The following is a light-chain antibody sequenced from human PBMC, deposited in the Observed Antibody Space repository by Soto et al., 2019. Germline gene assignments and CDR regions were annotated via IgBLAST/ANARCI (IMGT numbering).Light chain of an antibody. J-gene: IGKJ4*01. CDR1: QRISGY. V-gene: IGKV1-39*01. CDR2: SAS. CDR3: QQSYRTPLT. Sequence: DIQMTQSPSSLSAFVGDRVTVTCRASQRISGYLNWYQQKPGKAPKLLIYSASSLQSGVPPRFSGSGYETDFTLTISSLQPEDFATYYCQQSYRTPLTIGGGTKLEIK.